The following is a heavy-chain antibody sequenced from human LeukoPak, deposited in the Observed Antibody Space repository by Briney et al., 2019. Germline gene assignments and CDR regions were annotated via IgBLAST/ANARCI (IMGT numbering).Heavy chain of an antibody. CDR2: IYHSGST. CDR3: ARHGFSPYYDILTGRAGQYNNWFDP. CDR1: GYSISSGYY. J-gene: IGHJ5*02. V-gene: IGHV4-38-2*02. Sequence: PSETLSLTCTVSGYSISSGYYWGWIRQPPGKGLEWIGSIYHSGSTYYNPSLKSRVTISVDTSKNQFSLKLSSVTAADTAEYYCARHGFSPYYDILTGRAGQYNNWFDPWGQGTLVTVSS. D-gene: IGHD3-9*01.